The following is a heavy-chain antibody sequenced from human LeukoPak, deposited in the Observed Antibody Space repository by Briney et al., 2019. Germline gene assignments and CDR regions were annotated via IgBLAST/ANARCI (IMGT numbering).Heavy chain of an antibody. CDR3: ARGVYTVTFDY. Sequence: SETLSLTCTVSGVSISSSNSYWGWIRQPPGKGLEWIGSIYYSGNTNYNPSLKSRVTISVDTSKNQFSLKLSSVTAADTAVYYCARGVYTVTFDYWGQGTLVTVSS. CDR1: GVSISSSNSY. D-gene: IGHD4-17*01. V-gene: IGHV4-39*07. J-gene: IGHJ4*02. CDR2: IYYSGNT.